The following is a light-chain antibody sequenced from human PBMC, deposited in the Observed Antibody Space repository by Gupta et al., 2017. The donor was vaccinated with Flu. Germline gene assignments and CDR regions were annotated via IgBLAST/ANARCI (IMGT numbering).Light chain of an antibody. CDR3: QQYEGWPYT. Sequence: PATLSVSPGERATLSCRASQSVNSCLAWYQQKPGQAPRLLIYGASTRATGIPARFSGSGSGTEFTLTISSLQSEDFAVYYCQQYEGWPYTFGQGTKLEIK. CDR2: GAS. V-gene: IGKV3-15*01. J-gene: IGKJ2*01. CDR1: QSVNSC.